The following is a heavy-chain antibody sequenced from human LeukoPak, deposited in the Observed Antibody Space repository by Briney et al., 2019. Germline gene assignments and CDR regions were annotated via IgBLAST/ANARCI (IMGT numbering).Heavy chain of an antibody. J-gene: IGHJ5*02. V-gene: IGHV4-59*01. CDR3: AGAAKGWFDP. CDR1: GGSISSYY. CDR2: IYYSGST. Sequence: SETLSLTCTVSGGSISSYYWSWIRQPPGKGLEWIGYIYYSGSTNYNPSLNSRVTISVDTSKNQFSLKLSSVTAADTAVYYCAGAAKGWFDPWGQGTLVTVSS.